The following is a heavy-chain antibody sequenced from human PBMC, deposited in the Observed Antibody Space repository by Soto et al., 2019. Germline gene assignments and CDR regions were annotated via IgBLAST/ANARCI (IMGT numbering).Heavy chain of an antibody. J-gene: IGHJ5*02. D-gene: IGHD6-6*01. V-gene: IGHV4-31*03. CDR2: ISYSGIT. Sequence: SETLSLTCTVSGVSVSSDTYYWSWIRHHPGKGLEWIGYISYSGITHYNPSLKSRVIISVDTSENQFSLDLPSVTAADTAVYYCARFLYSTSLAWFDPWGQGTLVTVSS. CDR3: ARFLYSTSLAWFDP. CDR1: GVSVSSDTYY.